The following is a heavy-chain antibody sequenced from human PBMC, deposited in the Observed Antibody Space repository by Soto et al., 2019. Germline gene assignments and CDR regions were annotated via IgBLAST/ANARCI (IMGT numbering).Heavy chain of an antibody. Sequence: SVKVSCKSSGGTFSSYAISWVRQAPGQGLEWMGGIIPIFGTANYAQKFQGRVTITADESTSTAYMELSSLRSEDTAVYYCASASYYYDSSGYYYLDYWGQGTLVTVSS. J-gene: IGHJ4*02. D-gene: IGHD3-22*01. CDR3: ASASYYYDSSGYYYLDY. CDR1: GGTFSSYA. CDR2: IIPIFGTA. V-gene: IGHV1-69*13.